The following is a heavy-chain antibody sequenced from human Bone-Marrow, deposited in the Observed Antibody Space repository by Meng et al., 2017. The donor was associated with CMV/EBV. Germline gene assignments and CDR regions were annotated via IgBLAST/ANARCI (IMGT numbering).Heavy chain of an antibody. V-gene: IGHV4-59*01. Sequence: SETLSLTCAVSGGSMSSYHWSWIRQSPGKGLEWIAYIYYSGSTNYNPSLKSRVTISVDTSKNQFSLKLSSVTAADTAVYYCAREGTRSSPFDYWGQGTLVTVSS. CDR3: AREGTRSSPFDY. J-gene: IGHJ4*02. D-gene: IGHD6-6*01. CDR2: IYYSGST. CDR1: GGSMSSYH.